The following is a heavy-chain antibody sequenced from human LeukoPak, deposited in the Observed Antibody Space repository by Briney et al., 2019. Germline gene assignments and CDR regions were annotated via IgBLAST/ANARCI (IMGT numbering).Heavy chain of an antibody. CDR3: ATDDYGGNSAKAADFDF. CDR1: GYSLTDLS. D-gene: IGHD4-23*01. V-gene: IGHV1-24*01. CDR2: FDPDDGKT. J-gene: IGHJ4*02. Sequence: ASVNVSCKVSGYSLTDLSMHWVRQAPGKWLEWMGGFDPDDGKTLYAQKFQGRVTMTEDTSTDTAYMELSSLRSEDTAVYYCATDDYGGNSAKAADFDFWGQGTLVTVSS.